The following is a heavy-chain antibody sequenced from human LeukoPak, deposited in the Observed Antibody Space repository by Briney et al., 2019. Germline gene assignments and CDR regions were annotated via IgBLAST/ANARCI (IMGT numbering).Heavy chain of an antibody. Sequence: SETLSLTCTVSSGSISSSSYYWGWIRQPPGKGLEWIGSIYYSGSTYYNPSLKSRVTISVDTSKNQFSLKLSSVTAADTAVYYCARQGYDSSGYYTTTWFDPWGQGTLVTVSS. CDR1: SGSISSSSYY. CDR3: ARQGYDSSGYYTTTWFDP. D-gene: IGHD3-22*01. CDR2: IYYSGST. V-gene: IGHV4-39*01. J-gene: IGHJ5*02.